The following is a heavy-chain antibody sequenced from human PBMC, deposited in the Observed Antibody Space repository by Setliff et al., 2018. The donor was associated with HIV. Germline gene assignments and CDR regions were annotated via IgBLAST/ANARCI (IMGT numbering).Heavy chain of an antibody. CDR1: GGPFNFYF. CDR3: ASPSGRYSTSSLAF. V-gene: IGHV4-34*01. Sequence: SETLSLTCAVYGGPFNFYFWTWIRQTPGKGLEWIGDISHSGKSNYNPSLESRVTISVDTSKNQFSLRLTSGTAAATAIYYCASPSGRYSTSSLAFWGQGTLVTVSS. D-gene: IGHD6-6*01. CDR2: ISHSGKS. J-gene: IGHJ4*02.